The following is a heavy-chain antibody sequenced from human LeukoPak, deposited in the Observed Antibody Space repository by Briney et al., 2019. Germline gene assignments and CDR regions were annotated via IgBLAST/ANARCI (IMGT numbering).Heavy chain of an antibody. J-gene: IGHJ3*02. D-gene: IGHD3-10*01. CDR2: FDTEDGET. CDR1: GYTLTALS. CDR3: ATAGPFLLEMVRGVPRAFDI. V-gene: IGHV1-24*01. Sequence: ASVKVSCKVSGYTLTALSMPWVRQAPGQGLEWRGGFDTEDGETIYAQKFQRRVTMTEDTSTDTAYMELSSLRSEDTAVYYCATAGPFLLEMVRGVPRAFDIWGQGTMVTVSS.